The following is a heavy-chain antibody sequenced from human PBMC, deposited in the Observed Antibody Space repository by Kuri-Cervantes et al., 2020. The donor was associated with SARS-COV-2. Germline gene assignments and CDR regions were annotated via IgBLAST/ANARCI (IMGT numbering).Heavy chain of an antibody. V-gene: IGHV3-30*02. Sequence: GGSLRLSCAASGFTFSSYGMHWVRQAPGKGLEWVAFIRYDGSNKYYADSVKGRFTISRDNPKNTLYLQMNSLRPEDTAVYYCARAVIDFWSGGRSGFSQSGLDYWGQGTQVTVSS. CDR3: ARAVIDFWSGGRSGFSQSGLDY. CDR2: IRYDGSNK. J-gene: IGHJ4*02. D-gene: IGHD3-3*01. CDR1: GFTFSSYG.